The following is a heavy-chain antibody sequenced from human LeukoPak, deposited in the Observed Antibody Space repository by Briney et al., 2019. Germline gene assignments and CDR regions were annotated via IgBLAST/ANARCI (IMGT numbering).Heavy chain of an antibody. J-gene: IGHJ6*02. Sequence: GGSLRLSCAASGFTFSSYSMNWVRQAPGKGLEWVSYIGSSDTTKYYAESVKGRFIISRDNAKNSLYLQMNSLRAEDTAVYYCARGGRAYGLDVWGQGTTVTVSS. CDR3: ARGGRAYGLDV. D-gene: IGHD3-16*01. CDR1: GFTFSSYS. CDR2: IGSSDTTK. V-gene: IGHV3-48*01.